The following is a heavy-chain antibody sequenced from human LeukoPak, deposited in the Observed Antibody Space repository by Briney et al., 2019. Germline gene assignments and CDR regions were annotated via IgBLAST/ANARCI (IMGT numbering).Heavy chain of an antibody. Sequence: SETLSLTCTVSGGSISSYHWSWIRQPPGKGLEWIGYIYYSGSTNYNPSLKSRVTISVDTSKNQFSLKLSSVTAADTAVYYCARLFNVVVAATPWDYYFDYWGQGTLVTVSS. CDR3: ARLFNVVVAATPWDYYFDY. V-gene: IGHV4-59*08. CDR1: GGSISSYH. D-gene: IGHD2-15*01. J-gene: IGHJ4*02. CDR2: IYYSGST.